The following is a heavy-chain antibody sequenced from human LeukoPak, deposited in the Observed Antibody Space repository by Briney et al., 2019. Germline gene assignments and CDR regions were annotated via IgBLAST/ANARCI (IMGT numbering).Heavy chain of an antibody. Sequence: PSGTLSLTCTVSGGSIRSYYWSWIPQPPGKGLEWIGYIHYSGSTNYNPSLLSRVTISVDTSKNQFSLKLSSVTAADTAVYYCARLPGGASGWSNPFDYWGQGTLVTVSS. D-gene: IGHD6-19*01. CDR3: ARLPGGASGWSNPFDY. CDR1: GGSIRSYY. CDR2: IHYSGST. J-gene: IGHJ4*02. V-gene: IGHV4-59*01.